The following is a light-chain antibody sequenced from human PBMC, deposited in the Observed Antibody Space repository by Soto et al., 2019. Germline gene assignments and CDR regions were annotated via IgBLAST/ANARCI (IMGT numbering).Light chain of an antibody. J-gene: IGKJ5*01. V-gene: IGKV3-11*01. CDR1: QSISSY. Sequence: EVVMRQSPATLSLSPGERATLSCRASQSISSYLAWFQQKPGQAPRLLIYDASNRATGIPARFSGGGSGTDFTLTISSLEPEDFAVYYCQHRTNWPPAFGQGTRLEIK. CDR3: QHRTNWPPA. CDR2: DAS.